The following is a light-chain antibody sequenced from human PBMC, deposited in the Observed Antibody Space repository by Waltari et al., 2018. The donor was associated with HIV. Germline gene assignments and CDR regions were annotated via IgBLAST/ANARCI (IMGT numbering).Light chain of an antibody. CDR1: SHVVGGYKF. V-gene: IGLV2-14*01. Sequence: QSALTQPASVLGSPGQSITISCTGTSHVVGGYKFVSRYQQYPAQAPKLITYEGSTRPAGVSNRISGAKSGNTASRTSSGLQAEDEADYYCTAHTSTSTWVFGGVTKLTVL. J-gene: IGLJ3*02. CDR3: TAHTSTSTWV. CDR2: EGS.